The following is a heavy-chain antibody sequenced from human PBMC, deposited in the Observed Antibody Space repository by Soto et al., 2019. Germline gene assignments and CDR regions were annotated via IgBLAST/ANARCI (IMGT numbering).Heavy chain of an antibody. CDR2: IYYSGST. CDR1: GGSISSSSYY. D-gene: IGHD6-19*01. CDR3: ARRLKNYFDY. J-gene: IGHJ4*02. Sequence: SETLSLTCTVSGGSISSSSYYWGWIRQPPGKGLEWIGSIYYSGSTYYNPSLKSRVTISVDTSQNQFSLKLSSVTAADTAVYYCARRLKNYFDYWGQGTLVTVSS. V-gene: IGHV4-39*01.